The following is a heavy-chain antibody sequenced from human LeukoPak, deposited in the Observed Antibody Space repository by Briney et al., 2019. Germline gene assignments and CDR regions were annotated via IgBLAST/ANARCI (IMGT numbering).Heavy chain of an antibody. CDR3: AGDYSSSWNDAFDI. J-gene: IGHJ3*02. CDR1: GGSIIGTTYY. D-gene: IGHD6-13*01. V-gene: IGHV4-39*07. CDR2: IYYSGST. Sequence: SETLSLTCTVSGGSIIGTTYYWGWIRQPPGKGLEWIGNIYYSGSTYYNPSIKSRVTISVDTSKNQFSLKLSSVTAADTAVYYCAGDYSSSWNDAFDIWGQGTMVTVSS.